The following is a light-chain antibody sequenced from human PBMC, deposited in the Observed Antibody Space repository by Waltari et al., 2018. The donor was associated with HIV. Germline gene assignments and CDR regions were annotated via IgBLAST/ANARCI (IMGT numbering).Light chain of an antibody. CDR3: QQYNSHSYA. J-gene: IGKJ2*01. Sequence: DVQMTQSPSTLSAGVGDKVTITCRASQIINNWLAWYQQKPGKPPKLLIYKTSYLESGVPSRFSGSGSGAVFTLMIEGLQPDDFATYYCQQYNSHSYAFGQGTKVDVK. CDR1: QIINNW. V-gene: IGKV1-5*03. CDR2: KTS.